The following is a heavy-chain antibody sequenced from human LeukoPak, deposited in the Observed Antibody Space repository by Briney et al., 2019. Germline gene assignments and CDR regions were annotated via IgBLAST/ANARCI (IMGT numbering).Heavy chain of an antibody. J-gene: IGHJ6*03. CDR1: GVNFGSYG. D-gene: IGHD3-3*01. Sequence: GRSLRLSCAASGVNFGSYGMHWVRQAPGKGLERVAVIWYDGSSEQYADSVKGRFTISRDNSRDTLYLQMNSLRAEDTAVYYCAKDDNWRGSYNYYYMDVWGKGTSVTVSS. CDR2: IWYDGSSE. V-gene: IGHV3-33*06. CDR3: AKDDNWRGSYNYYYMDV.